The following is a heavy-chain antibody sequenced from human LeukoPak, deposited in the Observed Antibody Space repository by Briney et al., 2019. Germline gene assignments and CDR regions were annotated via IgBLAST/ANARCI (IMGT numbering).Heavy chain of an antibody. V-gene: IGHV4-39*07. CDR1: GGSISSNSYY. J-gene: IGHJ4*02. D-gene: IGHD1-26*01. Sequence: TSETLSLTCTVSGGSISSNSYYWGWIRQPPGKGLEWIGSIYYSGITYYNPSLKSRVTISVDTSKNQFSLKLSSVTAADTAVYYCARFNSGSYQHYFDYWGQGTLVTVSS. CDR2: IYYSGIT. CDR3: ARFNSGSYQHYFDY.